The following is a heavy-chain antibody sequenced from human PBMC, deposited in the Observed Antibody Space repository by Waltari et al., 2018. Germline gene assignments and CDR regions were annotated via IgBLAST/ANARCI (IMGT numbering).Heavy chain of an antibody. CDR1: GFTFSSYS. D-gene: IGHD3-3*01. Sequence: EVQLVESGGGLVQPGGSLRLSCAASGFTFSSYSMNWVRQAPGKGLEWVSYISSSRNTIYYADSVKGRFTISRDNAKNSLYLQMNSLRAEDTAVYYCARGPPVVLRFLEWPLEGDPDWFDPWGQGTLVTVSS. V-gene: IGHV3-48*04. J-gene: IGHJ5*02. CDR2: ISSSRNTI. CDR3: ARGPPVVLRFLEWPLEGDPDWFDP.